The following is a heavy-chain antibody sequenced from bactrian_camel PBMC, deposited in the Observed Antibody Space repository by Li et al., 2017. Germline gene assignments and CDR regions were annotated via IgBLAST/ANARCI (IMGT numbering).Heavy chain of an antibody. D-gene: IGHD4*01. Sequence: HVQLVESGGDTVQAGGSLRLSCVASDDTIGRYCMGWFRQIPDKEREGVAGIESDGSTSYADSVKGRFTISRDNAKNSAFLQMDSLNSEDTALYYCAARIATRGTYEYKYWGRGTQVTVS. CDR2: IESDGST. J-gene: IGHJ4*01. V-gene: IGHV3S9*01. CDR3: AARIATRGTYEYKY. CDR1: DDTIGRYC.